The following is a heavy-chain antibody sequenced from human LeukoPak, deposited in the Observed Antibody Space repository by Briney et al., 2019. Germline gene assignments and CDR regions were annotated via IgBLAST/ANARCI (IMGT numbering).Heavy chain of an antibody. V-gene: IGHV4-34*01. CDR2: IYHSGST. CDR3: ARDHRGSSWFLPFDY. Sequence: SETLSLTCAAYGGSFSGYYWSWIRQPPGKGLEWIGEIYHSGSTNYNPSLKSRVTISVDKSKNQFSLKLSSVTAADTAVYYCARDHRGSSWFLPFDYWXXXTLVTVSS. CDR1: GGSFSGYY. D-gene: IGHD6-13*01. J-gene: IGHJ4*01.